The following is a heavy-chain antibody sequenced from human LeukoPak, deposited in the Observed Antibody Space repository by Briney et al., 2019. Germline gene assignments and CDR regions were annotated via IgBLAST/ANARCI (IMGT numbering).Heavy chain of an antibody. CDR1: GFTLSRYG. V-gene: IGHV3-30*18. D-gene: IGHD3-10*01. CDR2: ISYDGSNK. J-gene: IGHJ3*02. CDR3: AKGCKKYYYGSGSYCLDI. Sequence: GGSLRLSCAASGFTLSRYGMHWVRQAPGKGLEWVAVISYDGSNKYYADSVKGRFTISRDNSKNTLYLQMNSLRAEDTAVYYCAKGCKKYYYGSGSYCLDIWGQGTMVTVSS.